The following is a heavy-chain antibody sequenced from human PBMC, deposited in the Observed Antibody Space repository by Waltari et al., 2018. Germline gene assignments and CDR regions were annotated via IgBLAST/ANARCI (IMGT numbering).Heavy chain of an antibody. V-gene: IGHV1-2*02. CDR2: IKPNRGGT. CDR1: GYTFTGYY. D-gene: IGHD2-2*02. CDR3: ARDLVVVPAAIGGRNWFDP. J-gene: IGHJ5*02. Sequence: QVQLVQSGAEVKKPGASVKVSCKASGYTFTGYYMHWVRQAPGKGLAWMGWIKPNRGGTNYAQKFQGRVTMTRGTSISTAYMELSRLRSDDTAVYYCARDLVVVPAAIGGRNWFDPWGQGTLVTVSS.